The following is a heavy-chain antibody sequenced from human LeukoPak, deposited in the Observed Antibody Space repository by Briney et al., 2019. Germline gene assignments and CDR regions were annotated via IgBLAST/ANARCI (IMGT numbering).Heavy chain of an antibody. CDR2: INPKSGRT. Sequence: ASVKVPCKASGYTFTSSDINWVRQATGQGLEWMGWINPKSGRTGYAKKFQDRVSMTMNTSISTAYMEVSSLRFDDTAVYYCARGRSGLAAAGTYDYWGQGTLITVSS. D-gene: IGHD6-13*01. CDR1: GYTFTSSD. J-gene: IGHJ4*02. CDR3: ARGRSGLAAAGTYDY. V-gene: IGHV1-8*01.